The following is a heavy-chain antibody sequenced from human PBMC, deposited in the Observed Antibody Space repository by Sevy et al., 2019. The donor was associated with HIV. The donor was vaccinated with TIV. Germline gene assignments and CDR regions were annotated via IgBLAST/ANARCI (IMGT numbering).Heavy chain of an antibody. Sequence: GGSLRLSCAASGFTFSSYGMHWVRQAPGKGLEWVAVISYDGSNKYYANSVKGRFTISRDNSKNTLYLQMNSLGAGDTAVYYCAKDPYYYDSSGYYYAAGYFDYWGQGTLVTVSS. V-gene: IGHV3-30*18. D-gene: IGHD3-22*01. CDR3: AKDPYYYDSSGYYYAAGYFDY. CDR2: ISYDGSNK. CDR1: GFTFSSYG. J-gene: IGHJ4*02.